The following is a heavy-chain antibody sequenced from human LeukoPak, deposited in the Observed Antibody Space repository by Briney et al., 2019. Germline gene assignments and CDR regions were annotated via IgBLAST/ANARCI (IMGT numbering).Heavy chain of an antibody. CDR1: GYTFTSYG. CDR2: ISAHNGNT. D-gene: IGHD2-21*02. CDR3: ARDRGVVVTTMGKGY. J-gene: IGHJ4*02. Sequence: GASVKVSCKASGYTFTSYGISWVRQAPGQGLEWMGWISAHNGNTNYTQKLQGRVTMTTDTSTSTAYMELRSLRSDDTAVYYCARDRGVVVTTMGKGYWGQGTLVTVSS. V-gene: IGHV1-18*01.